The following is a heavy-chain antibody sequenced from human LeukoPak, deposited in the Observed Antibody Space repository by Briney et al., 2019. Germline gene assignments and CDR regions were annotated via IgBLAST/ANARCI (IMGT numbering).Heavy chain of an antibody. CDR2: ISYDGSNK. D-gene: IGHD3-3*01. Sequence: PGGSLRLSCAASGFTFSSYAMPWVRQAPGKGLEWVAVISYDGSNKYYADSVKGRFTISRDNAKNSLYLQMNSLRAEDTAVYYCARDLRFPYYYGMDVWGQGTTVTVSS. V-gene: IGHV3-30-3*01. J-gene: IGHJ6*02. CDR3: ARDLRFPYYYGMDV. CDR1: GFTFSSYA.